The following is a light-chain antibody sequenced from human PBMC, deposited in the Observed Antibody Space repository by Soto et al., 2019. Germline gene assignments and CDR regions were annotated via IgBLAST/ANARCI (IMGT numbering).Light chain of an antibody. CDR3: QQRTNWPLT. V-gene: IGKV3-11*01. CDR2: DAS. J-gene: IGKJ4*01. CDR1: QSVTSF. Sequence: PGERATLSCRASQSVTSFLAWYQQKPGQAPRLLIYDASKRATGIPARFSGSGSGTDFTLTISSLEPEDFAVYYCQQRTNWPLTFGGGTKVEIK.